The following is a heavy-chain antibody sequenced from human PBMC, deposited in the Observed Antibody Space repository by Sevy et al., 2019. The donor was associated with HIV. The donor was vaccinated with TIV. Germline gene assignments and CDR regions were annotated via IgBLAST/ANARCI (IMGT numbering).Heavy chain of an antibody. J-gene: IGHJ4*02. CDR3: ALGDDSSGYPFDY. CDR1: GLTFSSYG. CDR2: IWYDGSNK. V-gene: IGHV3-33*01. D-gene: IGHD3-22*01. Sequence: GGSLRLSCAASGLTFSSYGMHWVRQAPGKGLEWVAVIWYDGSNKYYADSVKGRFTISRDNSKNTLYLQMNSLRAEDTAVYYCALGDDSSGYPFDYWGQRTLVTVSS.